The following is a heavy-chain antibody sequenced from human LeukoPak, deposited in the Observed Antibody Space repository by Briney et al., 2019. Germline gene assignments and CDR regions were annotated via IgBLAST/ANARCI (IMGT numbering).Heavy chain of an antibody. V-gene: IGHV4-39*01. CDR2: IYYSGST. J-gene: IGHJ5*02. Sequence: SETLSLTCTVYGGSFSGYYWGWIRQPPGKGLEWIGSIYYSGSTYYNPSLKSRVTISLDTSKNQFSLKLSSVTAADTAVYYCARREWVGGWFDPWGQGTLVTVSS. D-gene: IGHD3-3*01. CDR3: ARREWVGGWFDP. CDR1: GGSFSGYY.